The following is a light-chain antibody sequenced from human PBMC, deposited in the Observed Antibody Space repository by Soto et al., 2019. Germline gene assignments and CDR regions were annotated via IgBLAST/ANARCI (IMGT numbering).Light chain of an antibody. CDR1: QSLLHSNGYNY. CDR3: MQTLQTPLT. J-gene: IGKJ4*01. CDR2: LGS. V-gene: IGKV2-28*01. Sequence: EIVMTQSPLSLPVTPGETASMSCRSSQSLLHSNGYNYLDWYLQKPGQSPQLLIYLGSNRAFGVSDRFSGSGSGRDFTLKISRVEAEDVGIYYCMQTLQTPLTFGGGTKVEIK.